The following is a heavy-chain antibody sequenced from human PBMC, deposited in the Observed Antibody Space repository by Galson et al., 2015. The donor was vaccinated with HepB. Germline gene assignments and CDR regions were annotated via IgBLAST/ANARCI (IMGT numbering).Heavy chain of an antibody. CDR2: IYPSDSDT. D-gene: IGHD6-6*01. V-gene: IGHV5-51*01. Sequence: QSGAEVKKPGQSLKISCKASGYSFTNYWIGWVRQMPGKGLEWMGIIYPSDSDTRYSLSFQGQVTISADKSISTAHLQWSSLKASDTAMYYCAGPTGRVAARPGYFDYWGQGTLVTVSS. CDR1: GYSFTNYW. J-gene: IGHJ4*02. CDR3: AGPTGRVAARPGYFDY.